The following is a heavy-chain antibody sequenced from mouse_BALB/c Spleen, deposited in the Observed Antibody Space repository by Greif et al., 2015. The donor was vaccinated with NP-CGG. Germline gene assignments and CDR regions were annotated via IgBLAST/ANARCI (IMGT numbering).Heavy chain of an antibody. CDR1: GFTFTDYY. CDR3: ARPYFDYEDFYAMDY. Sequence: VQLKESGGGLVQPGGSLRLSCATSGFTFTDYYMSWVRQPPGKALEWLGFIRNKANDYTTEYSASVKGRFTISRDNSQSILYLQMNTLRAEDSATYYCARPYFDYEDFYAMDYWGQGTSVTVSS. J-gene: IGHJ4*01. V-gene: IGHV7-3*02. D-gene: IGHD2-4*01. CDR2: IRNKANDYTT.